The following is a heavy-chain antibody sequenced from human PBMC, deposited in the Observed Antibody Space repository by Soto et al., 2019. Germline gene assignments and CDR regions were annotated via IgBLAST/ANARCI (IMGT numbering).Heavy chain of an antibody. D-gene: IGHD6-13*01. CDR3: ARIAAAGTHFDY. Sequence: QVQLQESGPGLVKPSGTLSLTCAVSGGSISSSNWWSWVRQPPGKGLEWIGEIYHSGSTNYNPSLKSRVXVXVXXSKNQFSLKLSSVTAADTAVYYCARIAAAGTHFDYWGQGTPVTVSS. J-gene: IGHJ4*02. CDR1: GGSISSSNW. V-gene: IGHV4-4*02. CDR2: IYHSGST.